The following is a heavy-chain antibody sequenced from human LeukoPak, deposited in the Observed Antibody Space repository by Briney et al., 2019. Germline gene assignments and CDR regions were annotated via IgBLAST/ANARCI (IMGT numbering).Heavy chain of an antibody. Sequence: ASVTVSCKASGYTFTNYGITWVRQAPGQGLEWMGWISTYSGNTDGNTKYAQKLQGRVTMTTDTSTSTAYMELRSLRSDDTAVYYCARGYYYDSSGYRHWGQGTLVTVSS. CDR1: GYTFTNYG. CDR3: ARGYYYDSSGYRH. CDR2: ISTYSGNTDGNT. V-gene: IGHV1-18*01. J-gene: IGHJ4*02. D-gene: IGHD3-22*01.